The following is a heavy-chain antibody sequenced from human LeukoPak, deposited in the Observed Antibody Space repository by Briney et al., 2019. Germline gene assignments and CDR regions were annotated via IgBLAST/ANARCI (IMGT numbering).Heavy chain of an antibody. Sequence: SETLSLTCAVYGGSFSAYYWSWIRQPPGKGLEWIGSGSTNYNPSLKSRVTISVDTSKNQFSLKVRSVTAADTAVYFCARTVTTHNSFDPWGQGTLVIVSS. CDR2: SGST. CDR3: ARTVTTHNSFDP. CDR1: GGSFSAYY. D-gene: IGHD4-17*01. J-gene: IGHJ5*02. V-gene: IGHV4-34*01.